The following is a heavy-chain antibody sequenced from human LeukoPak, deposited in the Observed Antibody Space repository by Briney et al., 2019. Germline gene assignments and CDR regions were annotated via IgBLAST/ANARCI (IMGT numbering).Heavy chain of an antibody. J-gene: IGHJ4*02. V-gene: IGHV4-39*07. D-gene: IGHD4-17*01. CDR1: GGSVSSTTYY. CDR2: ITHRGFT. Sequence: SETLSLTCTVSGGSVSSTTYYWSWIRRSPGRGLEWIGEITHRGFTNYNPSLKSRVAFSMDISKSQVSLRVSSVTAADTAVYYCARGDRNTVTRFRPRPYFDYWGQGILVTVHS. CDR3: ARGDRNTVTRFRPRPYFDY.